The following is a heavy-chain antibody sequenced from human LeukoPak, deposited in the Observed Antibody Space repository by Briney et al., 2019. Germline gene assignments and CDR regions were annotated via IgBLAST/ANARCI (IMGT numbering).Heavy chain of an antibody. Sequence: GGSLRLSCAASGFTFSSYTMNWVRQAPGKGLEWVSSISSSSSYIYYADSVKGRFTISRDNAKNSLYLQMNSLRDEDTAVYYCASFDFSQANCYYGKNVWGQGTTVTVSS. CDR3: ASFDFSQANCYYGKNV. CDR1: GFTFSSYT. J-gene: IGHJ6*02. CDR2: ISSSSSYI. V-gene: IGHV3-21*01. D-gene: IGHD3-3*01.